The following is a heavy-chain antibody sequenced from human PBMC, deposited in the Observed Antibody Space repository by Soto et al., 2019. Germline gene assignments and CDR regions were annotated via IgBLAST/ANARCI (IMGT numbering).Heavy chain of an antibody. CDR2: ISGSGTST. Sequence: SGFTFSSYAMSWVRQAPGKGPEWVSAISGSGTSTYYADSAKGRFTISRDNAENSVYLQMNSLRVEDTAIFYCASLLGSVTTFDNWGQGTLVTVS. D-gene: IGHD1-1*01. V-gene: IGHV3-23*01. J-gene: IGHJ4*02. CDR3: ASLLGSVTTFDN. CDR1: GFTFSSYA.